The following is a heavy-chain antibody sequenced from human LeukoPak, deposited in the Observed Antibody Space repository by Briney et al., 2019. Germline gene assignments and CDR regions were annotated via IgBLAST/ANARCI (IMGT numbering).Heavy chain of an antibody. D-gene: IGHD6-6*01. Sequence: SSETLSLTCAVSGYSISSGYYWGWIRQPPGKGLECIGSIYHSGSTYYNPSLKSRVTISVDTSKNQFSLKLSSVTTADTAVYYCARLGGYSSSSLDYWGQGTLVTVSS. J-gene: IGHJ4*02. CDR2: IYHSGST. CDR1: GYSISSGYY. V-gene: IGHV4-38-2*01. CDR3: ARLGGYSSSSLDY.